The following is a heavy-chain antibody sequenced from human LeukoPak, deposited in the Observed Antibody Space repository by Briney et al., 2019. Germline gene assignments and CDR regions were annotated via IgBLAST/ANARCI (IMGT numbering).Heavy chain of an antibody. J-gene: IGHJ5*02. Sequence: ASVKISCKLSGYTFTDYYMHWVQQAPGKGLEWMGLVDPEDGETIYAEKFQGRVTITADTSTDTAYMELSSLRSEDTAVYYCAFLSGVGLRFRSNNWFDPCGQGTLVTVSS. CDR3: AFLSGVGLRFRSNNWFDP. CDR2: VDPEDGET. D-gene: IGHD3-3*01. V-gene: IGHV1-69-2*01. CDR1: GYTFTDYY.